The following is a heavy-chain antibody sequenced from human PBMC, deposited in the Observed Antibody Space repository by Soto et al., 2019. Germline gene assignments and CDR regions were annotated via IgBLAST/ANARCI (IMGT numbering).Heavy chain of an antibody. D-gene: IGHD3-10*01. J-gene: IGHJ4*02. CDR1: GFTVSNNY. Sequence: EVQLVESGGGLIQPGGSLRLSCAVSGFTVSNNYMSWVRQAPGKGLEGVSVIYSGGYTAYGDSVKGRFTISRDNSKNTIFLQTKSRGPAVPAVFYWATRPGGGGYCGQGTLVTVSS. CDR2: IYSGGYT. V-gene: IGHV3-53*01. CDR3: ATRPGGGGY.